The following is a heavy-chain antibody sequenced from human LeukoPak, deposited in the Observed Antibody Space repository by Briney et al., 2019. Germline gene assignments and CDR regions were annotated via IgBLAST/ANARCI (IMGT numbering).Heavy chain of an antibody. J-gene: IGHJ5*02. D-gene: IGHD2-2*02. V-gene: IGHV4-34*01. CDR3: ARETPNYCSSTSCYTGWFDP. Sequence: KPSETLSLTCAVYGGSFSGYYWSWIRQPPGKGLEWIGEINHSGSTNYIPSLKSRVTISVDTSKNQFSLTPSSVTAADTAVYYCARETPNYCSSTSCYTGWFDPWGQGTLVTVSS. CDR1: GGSFSGYY. CDR2: INHSGST.